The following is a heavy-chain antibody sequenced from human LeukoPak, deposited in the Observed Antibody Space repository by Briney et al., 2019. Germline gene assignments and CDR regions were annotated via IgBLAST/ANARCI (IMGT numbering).Heavy chain of an antibody. CDR2: IYYSGST. J-gene: IGHJ5*02. D-gene: IGHD2-2*01. CDR1: GGSISSYY. V-gene: IGHV4-59*12. Sequence: SETLSLTCTVSGGSISSYYWSWIRQPPGKGLEWIGSIYYSGSTYYNPSLKSRVTISVDTSKNQFSLKLSSVTAADTAVYYCARDRRGCSSTSCYHDWFDPWGQGTLVTVSS. CDR3: ARDRRGCSSTSCYHDWFDP.